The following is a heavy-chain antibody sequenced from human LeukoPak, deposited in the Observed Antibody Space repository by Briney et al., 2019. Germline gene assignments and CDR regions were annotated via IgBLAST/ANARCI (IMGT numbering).Heavy chain of an antibody. V-gene: IGHV3-30-3*01. CDR1: GFTFSSYA. Sequence: PGRSLRLSCAASGFTFSSYAMHWVRQAPGKGLEWVAVISYDGSNKYYADSVKGRFTISRDNSKNTLYLQMNSLRAEDTAVYYCARDGVPAARQSLYYYYYYMDVWGKGTTVTVSS. CDR2: ISYDGSNK. D-gene: IGHD2-2*01. J-gene: IGHJ6*03. CDR3: ARDGVPAARQSLYYYYYYMDV.